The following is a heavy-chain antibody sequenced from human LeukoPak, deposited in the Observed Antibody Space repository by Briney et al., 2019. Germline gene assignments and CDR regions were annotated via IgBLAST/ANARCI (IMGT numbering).Heavy chain of an antibody. Sequence: GGSLRLSCAASGFTFSSYGMHWVRQAPGKGLEWVAFIRYDGSNKYYADSVKGRFTISRDNAKNTLYLQINSLRAEDTAVYYCARDLISAAGTSYYYYMDVWGKGTTVTVSS. CDR2: IRYDGSNK. CDR1: GFTFSSYG. D-gene: IGHD6-13*01. V-gene: IGHV3-30*02. CDR3: ARDLISAAGTSYYYYMDV. J-gene: IGHJ6*03.